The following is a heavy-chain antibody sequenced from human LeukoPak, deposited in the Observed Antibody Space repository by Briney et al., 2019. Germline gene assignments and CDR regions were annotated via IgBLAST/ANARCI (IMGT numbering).Heavy chain of an antibody. D-gene: IGHD2-15*01. CDR1: GDSISSYY. CDR3: ARVKPGGSSTSFDP. CDR2: FYIGGIT. V-gene: IGHV4-4*07. J-gene: IGHJ5*02. Sequence: PSETLSLTCTVSGDSISSYYWSWIRQPAGKGMEWIGRFYIGGITNYNPSLKSRVTMSVDTSKNQFSLRLPSMTAADTAVYYCARVKPGGSSTSFDPWGQGTLVTVSS.